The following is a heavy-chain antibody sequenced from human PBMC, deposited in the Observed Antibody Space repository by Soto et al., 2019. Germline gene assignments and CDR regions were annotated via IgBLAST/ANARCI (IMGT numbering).Heavy chain of an antibody. D-gene: IGHD4-17*01. CDR1: GGTFSSYA. V-gene: IGHV1-69*13. CDR2: IIPIFGTA. CDR3: ARRETILRNNRFDP. J-gene: IGHJ5*02. Sequence: ASVKVSCKASGGTFSSYAISWVRQAPGQGLEWMGGIIPIFGTANYAQKFQGRVTITADESTSTAYMELSSLRSEDTAVYYCARRETILRNNRFDPWGQGTLVTVSS.